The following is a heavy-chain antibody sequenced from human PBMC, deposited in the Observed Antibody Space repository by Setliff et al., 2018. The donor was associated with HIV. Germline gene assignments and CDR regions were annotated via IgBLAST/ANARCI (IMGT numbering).Heavy chain of an antibody. CDR1: GGSFSGYY. V-gene: IGHV4-34*01. D-gene: IGHD6-19*01. Sequence: SETLSLTCAVYGGSFSGYYWSWIRQTPGKGLAWIGEINHSGITKYNPSLKRRVTISVDTSKNQFSLKLRSVTAADTAVYYCAGVPGYSSGASYMDVWGKGTTVTVSS. CDR2: INHSGIT. CDR3: AGVPGYSSGASYMDV. J-gene: IGHJ6*03.